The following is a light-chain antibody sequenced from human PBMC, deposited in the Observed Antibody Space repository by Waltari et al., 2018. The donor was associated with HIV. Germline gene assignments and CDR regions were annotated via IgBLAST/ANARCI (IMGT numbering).Light chain of an antibody. J-gene: IGLJ2*01. Sequence: QSVLTPPPSVSGAPGQRVTISCTGNTANLGAGYEVHWYQQLPGTAPKLFISDDISRPSGVPDRVSVSRSGTSASLAITGLQAEDEADYYCQSYDKSLSGSVFGGGTKLTVL. CDR3: QSYDKSLSGSV. CDR2: DDI. CDR1: TANLGAGYE. V-gene: IGLV1-40*01.